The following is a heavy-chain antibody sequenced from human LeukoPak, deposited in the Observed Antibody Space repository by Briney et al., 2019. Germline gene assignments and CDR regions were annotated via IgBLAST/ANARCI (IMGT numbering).Heavy chain of an antibody. D-gene: IGHD3-22*01. V-gene: IGHV3-15*01. CDR1: GFTVSSNY. J-gene: IGHJ3*02. CDR3: TTDPTLIVGPFDI. CDR2: IKSKTDGGTT. Sequence: GGSLRLSCAVSGFTVSSNYMGWVRQTPGKGLEWVGRIKSKTDGGTTDYAAPVKGRFTISRDDSKNTLYLQMNSLKTEDTAVYYCTTDPTLIVGPFDIWGQGTMVTVSS.